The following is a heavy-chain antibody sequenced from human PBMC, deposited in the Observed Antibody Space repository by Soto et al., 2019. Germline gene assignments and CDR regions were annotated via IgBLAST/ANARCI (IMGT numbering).Heavy chain of an antibody. D-gene: IGHD2-15*01. J-gene: IGHJ4*02. CDR2: TVVGSGNT. CDR1: GFTFTSSA. V-gene: IGHV1-58*01. CDR3: AACSVPAGFDY. Sequence: ASVKGCCKASGFTFTSSAVQWVRQARGQRLEWIGWTVVGSGNTNYAQKFQERVTITRDMSTSTAYMELSSLRSEDTAVYYCAACSVPAGFDYWGQGTLVTVSS.